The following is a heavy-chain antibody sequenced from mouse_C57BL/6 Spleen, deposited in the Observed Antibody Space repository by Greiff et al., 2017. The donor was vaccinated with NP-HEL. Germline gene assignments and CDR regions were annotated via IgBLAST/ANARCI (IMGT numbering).Heavy chain of an antibody. CDR3: ARGSAQVGWFAY. V-gene: IGHV3-6*01. CDR2: ISYDGSN. CDR1: GYSITSGYY. D-gene: IGHD3-2*02. Sequence: EVQLVESGPGLVKPSQSLSLTCSVTGYSITSGYYWNWIRQFPGNKLEWMGYISYDGSNNYNPSLKNRISITRDTSKNQFFLKLNSVTTEDTATYYCARGSAQVGWFAYWGQGTLVTVSA. J-gene: IGHJ3*01.